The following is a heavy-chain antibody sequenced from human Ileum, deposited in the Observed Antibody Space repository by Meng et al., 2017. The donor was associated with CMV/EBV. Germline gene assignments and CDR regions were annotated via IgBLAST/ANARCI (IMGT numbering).Heavy chain of an antibody. CDR2: IYYSGTT. J-gene: IGHJ5*02. V-gene: IGHV4-39*01. D-gene: IGHD2/OR15-2a*01. CDR3: TRRIKTWFDP. CDR1: GGSIRCSPYY. Sequence: SETLSLTCTVSGGSIRCSPYYWAWIRLPPGKGLEWIGSIYYSGTTFYNPSLKSRVTITVDTSKNYLSLNLSSVTAADTAVYYCTRRIKTWFDPWGQGTLVTVSS.